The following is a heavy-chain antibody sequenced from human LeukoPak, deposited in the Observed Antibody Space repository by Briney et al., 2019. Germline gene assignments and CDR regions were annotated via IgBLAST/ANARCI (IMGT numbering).Heavy chain of an antibody. V-gene: IGHV1-18*01. CDR2: ISAYNGNT. D-gene: IGHD3-10*01. CDR1: GYTFTSYG. Sequence: EASVKVSCKASGYTFTSYGISWVRQAPGQGLEWMGWISAYNGNTNYAQKLQGRVTMTTDTSTSTAYMELSSLRSDDTAVYYCARMYYHESGSSINWFDPWGQGTLVTVSS. CDR3: ARMYYHESGSSINWFDP. J-gene: IGHJ5*02.